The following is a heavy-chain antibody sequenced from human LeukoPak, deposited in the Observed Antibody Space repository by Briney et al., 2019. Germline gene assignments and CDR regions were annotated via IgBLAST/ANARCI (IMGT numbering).Heavy chain of an antibody. V-gene: IGHV4-59*01. Sequence: SETLSLTCAVYGGSFSGYYWSWIRQPPGKGLEWIGYIYYSGSTNYNPSLKSRVTISVDTSKNQFSLKLSSVTAADTAVYYCARTAYDYVWGSYRLFDYWGQGTLVTVSS. CDR3: ARTAYDYVWGSYRLFDY. D-gene: IGHD3-16*02. J-gene: IGHJ4*02. CDR1: GGSFSGYY. CDR2: IYYSGST.